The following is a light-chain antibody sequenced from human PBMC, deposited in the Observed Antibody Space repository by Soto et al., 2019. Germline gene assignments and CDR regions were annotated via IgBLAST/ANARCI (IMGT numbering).Light chain of an antibody. CDR3: QQYGSSPLT. CDR1: QSVSSY. V-gene: IGKV3-20*01. CDR2: DTS. J-gene: IGKJ4*01. Sequence: EIVLTQSPGTLSLSVGERVTLSCRASQSVSSYLAWYQQTPGQAPRLLIYDTSNRATGTPDRFSGSGSGTDFTLNISRLEPEDVTVYYCQQYGSSPLTFGGVTTVEIK.